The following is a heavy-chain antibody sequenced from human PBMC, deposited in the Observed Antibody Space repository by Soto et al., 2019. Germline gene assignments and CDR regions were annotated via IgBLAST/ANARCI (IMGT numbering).Heavy chain of an antibody. CDR2: IYYRVNT. Sequence: SETLSLTCAVSGYSISSSNWWGWIRQPPGKGLDWIGYIYYRVNTDYNPSLKSRVTISLDTPKNQFSLKLSSVTAADTAVYYCARHPGYYDILTGYTTYYFDYWGQGILVTVSS. D-gene: IGHD3-9*01. CDR1: GYSISSSNW. CDR3: ARHPGYYDILTGYTTYYFDY. J-gene: IGHJ4*02. V-gene: IGHV4-28*01.